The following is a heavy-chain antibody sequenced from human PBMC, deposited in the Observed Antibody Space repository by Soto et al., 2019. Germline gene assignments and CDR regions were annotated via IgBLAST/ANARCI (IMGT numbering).Heavy chain of an antibody. CDR2: MSYDGSTK. J-gene: IGHJ4*02. Sequence: QVQLVESGGGVVQPGRSLRLSCAASGFSFSSYTTHWVRQAPGKGLEWVAVMSYDGSTKYFAASVKGRFTGSRDNSKNTLYLLMSSLRLEDTAVYYCARFGVNGGFDFWGQGTLVTVSS. D-gene: IGHD2-8*01. CDR1: GFSFSSYT. V-gene: IGHV3-30-3*01. CDR3: ARFGVNGGFDF.